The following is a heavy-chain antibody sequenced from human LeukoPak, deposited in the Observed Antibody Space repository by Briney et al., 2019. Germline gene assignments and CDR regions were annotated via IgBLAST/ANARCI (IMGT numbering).Heavy chain of an antibody. V-gene: IGHV4-39*01. CDR2: IYYSGST. J-gene: IGHJ6*02. Sequence: PSETLSLTCTVSGGSISSYYWGWVRQPPGKGLEWIGSIYYSGSTYYNPSLKSRVTISVDTSKNQFSLKLSSVTAADTAVYYCARLGDPVYCSSTSCYTEYYYYGMDVWGQGTTVTVSS. D-gene: IGHD2-2*02. CDR1: GGSISSYY. CDR3: ARLGDPVYCSSTSCYTEYYYYGMDV.